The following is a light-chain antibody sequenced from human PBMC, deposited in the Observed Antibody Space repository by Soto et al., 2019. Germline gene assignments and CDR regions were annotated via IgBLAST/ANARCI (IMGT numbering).Light chain of an antibody. Sequence: DIQITQSPSSLSASVGDRVTITCRASQSISSYLNWYQQTPGKAPKLLIYAASSLQSGVQSRFSGSGAGTDFTLTISSLQPEDVATDYCQQSYSSPPTFGQGTKVDIK. J-gene: IGKJ1*01. CDR1: QSISSY. CDR3: QQSYSSPPT. V-gene: IGKV1-39*01. CDR2: AAS.